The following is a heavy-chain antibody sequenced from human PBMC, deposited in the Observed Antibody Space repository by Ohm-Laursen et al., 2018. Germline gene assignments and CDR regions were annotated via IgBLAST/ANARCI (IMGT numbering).Heavy chain of an antibody. Sequence: GASVKVSCKVSGYTLTELSMHWVRQAPGKGLEWMGGFDPEDGETIYAQKFQGRVTMTEDTSTDTAYMELSSLRSEDTAVYYCATRSELLEFRSSASAFDIWGQGTMVTVSS. CDR1: GYTLTELS. V-gene: IGHV1-24*01. CDR3: ATRSELLEFRSSASAFDI. CDR2: FDPEDGET. D-gene: IGHD1-26*01. J-gene: IGHJ3*02.